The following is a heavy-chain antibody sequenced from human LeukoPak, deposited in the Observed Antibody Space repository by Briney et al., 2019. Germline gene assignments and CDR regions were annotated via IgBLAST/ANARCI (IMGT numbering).Heavy chain of an antibody. Sequence: GGSLRLSCAASGFTFSTYAMTWVRQAPGKGLEWVSGISTSGDRTYYADSVKGRFTISRGNSKNTLYLQMNSLRAEDTAEYYCARSAVGTSCCAAVDYWGQGTLVTVSS. J-gene: IGHJ4*02. V-gene: IGHV3-23*01. CDR3: ARSAVGTSCCAAVDY. CDR1: GFTFSTYA. CDR2: ISTSGDRT. D-gene: IGHD1-26*01.